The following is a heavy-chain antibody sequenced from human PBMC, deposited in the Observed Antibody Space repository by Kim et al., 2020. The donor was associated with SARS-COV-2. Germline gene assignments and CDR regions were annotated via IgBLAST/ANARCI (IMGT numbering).Heavy chain of an antibody. V-gene: IGHV3-53*01. CDR1: GFAVSSNF. Sequence: GGSLRLSCAASGFAVSSNFMSWVRQAPGKGLEWVSIIYSGGNTYYADSVKGRFTISRDNSKNTVHLQMDSLRAEDPAVYYCARALAVAAHTTFDNWGQGTMVTVSS. D-gene: IGHD6-19*01. J-gene: IGHJ3*02. CDR3: ARALAVAAHTTFDN. CDR2: IYSGGNT.